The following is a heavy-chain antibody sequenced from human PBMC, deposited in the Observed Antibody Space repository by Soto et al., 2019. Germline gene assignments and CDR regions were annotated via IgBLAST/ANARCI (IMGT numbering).Heavy chain of an antibody. CDR3: ARETGTTLAAFDI. J-gene: IGHJ3*02. CDR1: GGSISTTYY. CDR2: IYYSGST. Sequence: PSETLSLTCAVSGGSISTTYYWGWVRQPPGKGLEWIGTIYYSGSTYYNPSLKSRVTISVDTSKNQFSLKLSSVTAADTAVYYCARETGTTLAAFDIWGQGTMVT. D-gene: IGHD1-1*01. V-gene: IGHV4-39*07.